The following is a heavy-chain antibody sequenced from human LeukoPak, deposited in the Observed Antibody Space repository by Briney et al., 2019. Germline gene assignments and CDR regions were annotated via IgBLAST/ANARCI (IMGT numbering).Heavy chain of an antibody. CDR2: IRYDGSNK. Sequence: GGSLRLSCAASGFTFSSYGMHWVRQAPGKGLEWVAFIRYDGSNKYYADSVKGRFTISRDNANNSLYLQMNSLRAEDTAVYYCARVWIEYLGGGAFDIWGQGTMVTVSS. CDR3: ARVWIEYLGGGAFDI. J-gene: IGHJ3*02. V-gene: IGHV3-30*02. D-gene: IGHD3-3*01. CDR1: GFTFSSYG.